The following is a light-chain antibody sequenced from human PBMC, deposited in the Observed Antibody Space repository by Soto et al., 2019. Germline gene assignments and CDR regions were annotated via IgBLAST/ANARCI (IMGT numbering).Light chain of an antibody. CDR2: WAS. CDR3: QQYYSTPWT. Sequence: DIVMTQSPDSLAVSLGERDTINCKSSQSVLYSSNNKNYLAWYQQKPGQPPKLLIYWASTRESGVPDRFSGSGSGTDFTLTISSLQAEDVAVYYCQQYYSTPWTFGQGTKVESK. CDR1: QSVLYSSNNKNY. J-gene: IGKJ1*01. V-gene: IGKV4-1*01.